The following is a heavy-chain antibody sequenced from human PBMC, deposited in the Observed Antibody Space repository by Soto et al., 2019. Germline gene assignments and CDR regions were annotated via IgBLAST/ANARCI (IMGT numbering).Heavy chain of an antibody. CDR1: GFSVSSNY. CDR2: IYSDGNT. V-gene: IGHV3-53*01. Sequence: GGSLRLSCAASGFSVSSNYMTWVRQAPGKGLEWVSVIYSDGNTDYADFVKGRFIISSDSSKNTLHLQMNSLRAEDTAVYYCARVPLFGYGMDVWGQGTTVTVYS. D-gene: IGHD3-16*01. J-gene: IGHJ6*02. CDR3: ARVPLFGYGMDV.